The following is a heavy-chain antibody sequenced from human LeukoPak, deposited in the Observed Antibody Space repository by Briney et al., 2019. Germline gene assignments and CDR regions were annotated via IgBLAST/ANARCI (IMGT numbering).Heavy chain of an antibody. J-gene: IGHJ6*03. Sequence: SETLSLTCAVYGGSFSGYYWSWIRQPPGKRLEWIGEINHSGSTNYNPSLKSRVTISVDTSKNQFSLKLSSVTAADTAVYYCARGRAARHYYYYYYMDVWGKGTTVTVSS. D-gene: IGHD6-6*01. CDR3: ARGRAARHYYYYYYMDV. V-gene: IGHV4-34*01. CDR1: GGSFSGYY. CDR2: INHSGST.